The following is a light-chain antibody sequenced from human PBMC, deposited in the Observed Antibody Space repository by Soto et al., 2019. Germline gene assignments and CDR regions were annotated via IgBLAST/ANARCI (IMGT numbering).Light chain of an antibody. J-gene: IGKJ2*01. CDR1: QSVSNNY. V-gene: IGKV3-20*01. CDR2: GST. CDR3: QQYGSSPPYT. Sequence: EVVLTQSPGTLSLSPGERASLSCRASQSVSNNYLAWYQQKPGQSPTLLIFGSTVRATGIPERFSCSGSGRDFTLTISRLEREDFSVYYCQQYGSSPPYTFGEGTKLEIK.